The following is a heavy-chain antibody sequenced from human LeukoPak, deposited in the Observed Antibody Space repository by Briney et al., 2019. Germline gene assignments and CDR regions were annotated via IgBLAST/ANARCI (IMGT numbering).Heavy chain of an antibody. CDR2: IIPIFGTA. CDR1: GYTFTSYD. J-gene: IGHJ5*02. D-gene: IGHD2-21*02. V-gene: IGHV1-69*13. CDR3: ASTSNVVVTANPVYWFDH. Sequence: GASVKVSCKASGYTFTSYDINWVRQAPGQGLEWMGGIIPIFGTANYAQKFQGRVTITADESTSTAYMELSSLRSEDTAVYYCASTSNVVVTANPVYWFDHWGQGTLVTVSS.